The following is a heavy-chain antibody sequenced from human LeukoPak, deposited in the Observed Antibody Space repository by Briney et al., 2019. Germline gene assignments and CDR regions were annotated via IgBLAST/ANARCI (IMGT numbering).Heavy chain of an antibody. V-gene: IGHV1-69*13. J-gene: IGHJ5*02. Sequence: ASVKVSCKATAGTFSRYAISWVRQDPGQGLEWKGGIIPIFGTANYAQKFQGRVTITADESTSTAYMELSSLRSEDTAVYYCARGFEVVVVPAAIGSPNWFDPWGQGTLVTVSS. CDR2: IIPIFGTA. D-gene: IGHD2-2*01. CDR1: AGTFSRYA. CDR3: ARGFEVVVVPAAIGSPNWFDP.